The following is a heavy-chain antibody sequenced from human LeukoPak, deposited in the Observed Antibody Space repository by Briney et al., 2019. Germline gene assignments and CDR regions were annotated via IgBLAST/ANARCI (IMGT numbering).Heavy chain of an antibody. D-gene: IGHD6-19*01. V-gene: IGHV4-59*08. Sequence: SETLSLTCTVSGDSIRSYYWSWIRQPPGKGLEWIGCISYSGSTHYNPSLKSRLSISVDTSKNQFSLKMNSVTAAVTAVYYCATYEGAVAGYFYYWGQGTLVTVSS. CDR1: GDSIRSYY. J-gene: IGHJ4*02. CDR3: ATYEGAVAGYFYY. CDR2: ISYSGST.